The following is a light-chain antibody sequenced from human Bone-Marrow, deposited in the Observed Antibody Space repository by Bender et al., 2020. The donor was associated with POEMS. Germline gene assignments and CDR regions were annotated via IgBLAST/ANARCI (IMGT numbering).Light chain of an antibody. CDR2: RSN. CDR1: SSNIGSNY. CDR3: AAWDDSLSGSV. J-gene: IGLJ3*02. Sequence: QSLLIQPPSASGTPGQRVTISCSGSSSNIGSNYVYWYQQLPGTAPKLLIYRSNQRPSGVPDRFSGSKSGTSASLAISGLRSEDEADYYCAAWDDSLSGSVFGGGTKLTVL. V-gene: IGLV1-47*01.